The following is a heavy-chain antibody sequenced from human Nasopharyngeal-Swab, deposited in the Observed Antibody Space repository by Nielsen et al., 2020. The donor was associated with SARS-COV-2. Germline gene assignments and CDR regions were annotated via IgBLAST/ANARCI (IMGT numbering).Heavy chain of an antibody. D-gene: IGHD1-26*01. CDR2: IGTAGDT. CDR1: GFTFSSYD. CDR3: ARAAIVGATSTGYYYGMDV. Sequence: GGSLRLSCAPSGFTFSSYDMHWVRQATGKGLEWGSAIGTAGDTNYPGSVKGRFTISTENAKNTLYLQMNSLRAGATAVYYCARAAIVGATSTGYYYGMDVWGQGTTVTVSS. V-gene: IGHV3-13*01. J-gene: IGHJ6*02.